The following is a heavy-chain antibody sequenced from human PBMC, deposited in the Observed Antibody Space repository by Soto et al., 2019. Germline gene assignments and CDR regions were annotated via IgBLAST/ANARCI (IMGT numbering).Heavy chain of an antibody. D-gene: IGHD2-21*02. J-gene: IGHJ3*02. CDR3: ATRVVTPRSHAFDI. V-gene: IGHV1-69*13. CDR2: IIPIFGTA. CDR1: GGTFSSYA. Sequence: ASVKVSCKASGGTFSSYAISWVRQAPGQGLEWMGGIIPIFGTANYAQKFQGRVTITADESTSTAYMELSSLRSEDTAVYYCATRVVTPRSHAFDIWGQGTMVT.